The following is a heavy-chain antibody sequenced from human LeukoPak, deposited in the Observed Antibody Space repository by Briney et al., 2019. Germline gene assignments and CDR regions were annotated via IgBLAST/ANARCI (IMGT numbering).Heavy chain of an antibody. V-gene: IGHV1-69*01. D-gene: IGHD3-22*01. CDR1: GGTFSSYA. J-gene: IGHJ6*03. CDR2: IIPIFGTA. Sequence: ASVKVSCKASGGTFSSYAISWVRQAPGQGLEWMGGIIPIFGTANYAQKFQGRVTITADESTSTAYMELSSLRSEDTAVYYCAALHYYDSSGYYYSRYYYMDVWGKGTTVTVSS. CDR3: AALHYYDSSGYYYSRYYYMDV.